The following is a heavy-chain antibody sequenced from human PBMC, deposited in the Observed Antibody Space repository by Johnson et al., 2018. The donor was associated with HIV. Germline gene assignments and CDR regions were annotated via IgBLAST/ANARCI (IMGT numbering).Heavy chain of an antibody. J-gene: IGHJ3*02. V-gene: IGHV3-30*02. D-gene: IGHD1-20*01. CDR2: IRSDESNK. Sequence: QVQLVESGGGVVQSGGSLRLSCTASGFTFSNYGIHWVRQTPGKGLEWVAFIRSDESNKYYVDSVKGRFSISRDNAKNSLFLQMNSLRAEDTAVYFCAGPYNWRNDYGAFDIWGQGTMVTVSS. CDR1: GFTFSNYG. CDR3: AGPYNWRNDYGAFDI.